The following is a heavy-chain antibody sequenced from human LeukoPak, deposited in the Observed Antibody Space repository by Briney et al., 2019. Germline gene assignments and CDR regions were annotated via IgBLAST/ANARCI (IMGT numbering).Heavy chain of an antibody. Sequence: SETLSLTCTVSGGSISSSRYYWGWIRQPPGRGLEWIGSIYYSGSTYYNPSLKSRVTISVDTSKNQFSLKLSSVTAADTAVYYCATMYGGYFDYWGQGTLVTVSS. V-gene: IGHV4-39*07. D-gene: IGHD4/OR15-4a*01. CDR1: GGSISSSRYY. CDR2: IYYSGST. J-gene: IGHJ4*02. CDR3: ATMYGGYFDY.